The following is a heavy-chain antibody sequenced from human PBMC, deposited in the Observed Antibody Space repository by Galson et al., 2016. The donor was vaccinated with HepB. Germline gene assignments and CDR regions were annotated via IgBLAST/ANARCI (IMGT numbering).Heavy chain of an antibody. D-gene: IGHD2-15*01. J-gene: IGHJ4*02. V-gene: IGHV3-30-3*01. CDR2: LSYDGSNE. CDR1: GFTFGKYV. CDR3: ASEILGHCSGGSCYTGDH. Sequence: SLRLSCAVSGFTFGKYVMYWVRQAPGKGLEWVAGLSYDGSNEYYAGSVKGRFTISRDNSKNTLYLQMNGLRGEDTAVYYCASEILGHCSGGSCYTGDHWGQGTLVTVSS.